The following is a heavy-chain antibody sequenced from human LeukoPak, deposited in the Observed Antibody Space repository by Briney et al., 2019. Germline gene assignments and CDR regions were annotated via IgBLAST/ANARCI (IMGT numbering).Heavy chain of an antibody. D-gene: IGHD3-22*01. CDR3: ARSRGYYDSSGIPLFSISTVYYFDY. V-gene: IGHV3-20*04. J-gene: IGHJ4*02. Sequence: GGSLRLSCAASGFTFSSYAMSWVRQAPGKGLEWVSGINWNGGSTGYADSVKGRFAISRDNAKNSLYLQMNSLRAEDTALYYCARSRGYYDSSGIPLFSISTVYYFDYWGQGTLVTVSS. CDR1: GFTFSSYA. CDR2: INWNGGST.